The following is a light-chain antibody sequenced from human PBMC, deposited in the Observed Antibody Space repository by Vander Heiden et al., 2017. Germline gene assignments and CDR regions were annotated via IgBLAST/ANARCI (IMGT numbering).Light chain of an antibody. V-gene: IGKV1-5*03. CDR1: QSISSW. Sequence: DIHMTQSPSTLSASVGDRVTITCRASQSISSWLAWYQQKPGKAPKLLSYKASSLESGVPSRFSGSGSGAGFTLTISSLQPDDFATYYCQQYNSYSTFGQGTKVEIK. CDR3: QQYNSYST. J-gene: IGKJ1*01. CDR2: KAS.